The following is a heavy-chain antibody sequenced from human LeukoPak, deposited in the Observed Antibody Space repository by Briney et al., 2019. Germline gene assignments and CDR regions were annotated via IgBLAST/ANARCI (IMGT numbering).Heavy chain of an antibody. CDR3: ATDHSSVIDY. CDR1: GFTFSSHG. D-gene: IGHD4-11*01. V-gene: IGHV3-48*03. Sequence: GGTLRLSCAASGFTFSSHGMNWVRQAPGKGLEWVSYISSSGNTIYYADSVKGRFTISRDNAKNSLYLQMNSLRAEGTAVYYCATDHSSVIDYWGQGTLVTVSS. J-gene: IGHJ4*02. CDR2: ISSSGNTI.